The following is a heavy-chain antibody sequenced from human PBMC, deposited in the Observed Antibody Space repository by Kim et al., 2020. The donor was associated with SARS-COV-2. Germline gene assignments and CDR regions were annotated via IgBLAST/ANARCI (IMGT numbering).Heavy chain of an antibody. CDR1: GYIFSDHD. V-gene: IGHV1-2*02. CDR2: ISGNNGDT. Sequence: ASVKVSCKASGYIFSDHDLRWVRQAPAQGLEWMGWISGNNGDTRYLQKFQGRVTLTRDTSISTAYMEMSRLRLDDTAVYFCATNTERAVDDTSVDPWVEG. CDR3: ATNTERAVDDTSVDP. D-gene: IGHD1-1*01. J-gene: IGHJ5*02.